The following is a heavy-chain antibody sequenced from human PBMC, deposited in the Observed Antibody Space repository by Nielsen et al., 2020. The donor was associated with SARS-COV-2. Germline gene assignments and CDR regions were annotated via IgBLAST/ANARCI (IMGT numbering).Heavy chain of an antibody. CDR1: GGSFSGYY. CDR2: INHSGST. CDR3: ARGGYGGNSLYFQH. Sequence: SETLSLTCAVYGGSFSGYYWSWIRQPPGKGLEWIGEINHSGSTNYNPSLKSRVTISVDTSKNQFSLKLSSVTAADTAVYYCARGGYGGNSLYFQHWGQGTLVTVSS. D-gene: IGHD4-23*01. J-gene: IGHJ1*01. V-gene: IGHV4-34*01.